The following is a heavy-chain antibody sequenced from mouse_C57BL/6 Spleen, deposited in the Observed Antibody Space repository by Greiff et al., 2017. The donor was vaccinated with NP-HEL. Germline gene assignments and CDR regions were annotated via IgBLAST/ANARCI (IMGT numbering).Heavy chain of an antibody. Sequence: VQLQQSGTELVKPGASVKLSCKASGYTFTSYWMHWVKQRPGQGLEWIGNINPSNGGTNYNEKFKSKATLTVDKSSSTAYMQLSSLTSEDSAVYYCARFTTVVADWYFDVWGTGTTVTVSS. V-gene: IGHV1-53*01. CDR3: ARFTTVVADWYFDV. D-gene: IGHD1-1*01. J-gene: IGHJ1*03. CDR2: INPSNGGT. CDR1: GYTFTSYW.